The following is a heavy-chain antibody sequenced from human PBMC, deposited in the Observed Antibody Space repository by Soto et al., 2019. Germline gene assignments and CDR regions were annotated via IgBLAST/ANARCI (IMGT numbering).Heavy chain of an antibody. V-gene: IGHV3-33*01. CDR2: IWYDGSNK. Sequence: QVQLVESGGGVVQPGRSLRLSCAASGFTFSYYGMHWVHQAPGKGLEWVADIWYDGSNKFYADSVKGRFTISRDNSKNTLFLQMNSLRAEDTAVYYCARDRGSYGYYYGMDVWGQGTTVTVSS. CDR3: ARDRGSYGYYYGMDV. J-gene: IGHJ6*02. CDR1: GFTFSYYG. D-gene: IGHD5-18*01.